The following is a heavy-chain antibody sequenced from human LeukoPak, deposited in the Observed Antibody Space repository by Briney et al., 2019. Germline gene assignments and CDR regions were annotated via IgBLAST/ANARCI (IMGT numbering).Heavy chain of an antibody. Sequence: GASAKVSCKASGYTFTDYYVHWVRQAPGQGLEWMGWINPNSGGTNYAQKFQGRVIMTRDTSISTAYMELSRLRSDDTAVYYCAREGPIVGATHLVDYWGQGTLVTVSS. CDR1: GYTFTDYY. J-gene: IGHJ4*02. CDR2: INPNSGGT. V-gene: IGHV1-2*02. CDR3: AREGPIVGATHLVDY. D-gene: IGHD1-26*01.